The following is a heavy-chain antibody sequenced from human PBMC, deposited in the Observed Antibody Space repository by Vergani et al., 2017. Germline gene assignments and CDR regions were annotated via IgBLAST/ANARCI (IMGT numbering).Heavy chain of an antibody. Sequence: QLQLQESGSGLVKPSQTLSLTCAVSGGSISSGGYSWSWIRQPPGKGLEWIGYIYHSGSTNYNPSLKSRVTISVDRSKNQFSLKLSSVTAADTAVYYCARTTTGYCSGGSCSGYFDYWGQGTLVTVSS. V-gene: IGHV4-30-2*01. CDR2: IYHSGST. CDR3: ARTTTGYCSGGSCSGYFDY. J-gene: IGHJ4*02. D-gene: IGHD2-15*01. CDR1: GGSISSGGYS.